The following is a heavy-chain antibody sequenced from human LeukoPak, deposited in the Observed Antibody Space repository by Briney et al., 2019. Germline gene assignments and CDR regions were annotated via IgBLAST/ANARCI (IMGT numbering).Heavy chain of an antibody. J-gene: IGHJ4*02. CDR2: IYYSGSP. CDR1: GGSISSSSFY. D-gene: IGHD6-19*01. V-gene: IGHV4-39*01. CDR3: ARQKAEQWLVLYY. Sequence: PSETLSLTCTVSGGSISSSSFYWGWFRHPPGKGLEWIGSIYYSGSPYYNPSLKSRVTISVDTSKNQFSLRLSSVTAADTAVYYCARQKAEQWLVLYYWGQGTLVTVSS.